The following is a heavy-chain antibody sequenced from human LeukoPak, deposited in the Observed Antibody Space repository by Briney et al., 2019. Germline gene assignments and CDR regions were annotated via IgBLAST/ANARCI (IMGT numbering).Heavy chain of an antibody. CDR3: VRVGEAMTTTGGSFDY. J-gene: IGHJ4*02. D-gene: IGHD5-24*01. CDR1: GFTFSSYP. V-gene: IGHV3-30*04. Sequence: PGGSLRLSCAASGFTFSSYPMHWVRQAPGKGLEWVAVISYDGSSRYSADSVKGRFTISRDNSKNTLYLQMNSLRADDTAVYYCVRVGEAMTTTGGSFDYWGQGTLVTVPS. CDR2: ISYDGSSR.